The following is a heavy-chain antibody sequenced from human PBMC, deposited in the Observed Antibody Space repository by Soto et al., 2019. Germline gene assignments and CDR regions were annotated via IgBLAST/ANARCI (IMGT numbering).Heavy chain of an antibody. CDR3: ATYGSGTYKPTTFDY. J-gene: IGHJ4*02. D-gene: IGHD3-10*01. Sequence: SETLSLTCTFSGGSISSGGYYWSWIRQHPGKGLEWIGYIYYSGSTYYNPSLKSRVTISVDTSKNQFSLKLSSVTAADTAVYYCATYGSGTYKPTTFDYWGQGTLVTVS. CDR1: GGSISSGGYY. V-gene: IGHV4-31*03. CDR2: IYYSGST.